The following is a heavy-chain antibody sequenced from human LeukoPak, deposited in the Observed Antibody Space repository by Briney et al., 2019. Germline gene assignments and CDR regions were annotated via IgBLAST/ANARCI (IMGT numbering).Heavy chain of an antibody. Sequence: GGSLRLSCAASGFIFSNYGMHWVRQAPGKGLEWVAIIYYGGSNNYYADSVKGRFTISRDNSKSTLYLQMNSLRPEDTTVYYCAKDGIAARPGGYYFDYWGQGTLVTVSS. CDR1: GFIFSNYG. V-gene: IGHV3-30*18. CDR3: AKDGIAARPGGYYFDY. D-gene: IGHD6-6*01. CDR2: IYYGGSNN. J-gene: IGHJ4*02.